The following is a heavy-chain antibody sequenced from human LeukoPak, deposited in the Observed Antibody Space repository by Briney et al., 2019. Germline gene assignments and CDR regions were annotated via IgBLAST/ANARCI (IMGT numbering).Heavy chain of an antibody. V-gene: IGHV3-48*03. D-gene: IGHD3-22*01. J-gene: IGHJ4*02. CDR2: ISSSGSTI. CDR3: ARDFEDSSGYYLFDF. CDR1: GFTFSSYE. Sequence: GGSLRLSCAASGFTFSSYEMHWVRQAPGKELEWVSYISSSGSTIYYADSVKGRFTISRDNAKNSLYLQMNSLRAEDTAVYYCARDFEDSSGYYLFDFWGQGTLVTVSS.